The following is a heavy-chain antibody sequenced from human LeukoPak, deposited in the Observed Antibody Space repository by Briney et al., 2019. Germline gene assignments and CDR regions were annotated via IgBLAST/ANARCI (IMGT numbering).Heavy chain of an antibody. V-gene: IGHV1-69*13. Sequence: ASVNVSCKASGGTFSSYAISWVRQAPGRGLEWMGGIIPIFGTANYAQKFQGRVTITADESTSTAYMELSSPRSEDTAVYYCARQTVGATKSTTYYYYGMDVWGQGTTVTVSS. CDR1: GGTFSSYA. CDR2: IIPIFGTA. J-gene: IGHJ6*02. D-gene: IGHD1-26*01. CDR3: ARQTVGATKSTTYYYYGMDV.